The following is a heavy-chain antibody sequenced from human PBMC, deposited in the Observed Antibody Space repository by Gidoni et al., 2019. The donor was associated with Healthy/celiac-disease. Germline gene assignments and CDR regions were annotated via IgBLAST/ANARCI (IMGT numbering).Heavy chain of an antibody. CDR1: GFTFSSYG. V-gene: IGHV3-30*03. Sequence: QVQLVESGGGVVQPGRSLRLSCAASGFTFSSYGMPWVRQAPGKGLEWVAVISYDVSNKYYADSVKGRFTISRDNSKNTLYLQMNSLRAEDTAVYYCAREMATPLDYWGQGTLVTVSS. CDR2: ISYDVSNK. J-gene: IGHJ4*02. D-gene: IGHD5-12*01. CDR3: AREMATPLDY.